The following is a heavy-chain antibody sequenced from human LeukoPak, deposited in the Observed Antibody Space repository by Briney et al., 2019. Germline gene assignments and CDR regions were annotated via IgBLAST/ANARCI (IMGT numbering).Heavy chain of an antibody. CDR2: ISGGADLI. J-gene: IGHJ4*02. D-gene: IGHD7-27*01. Sequence: GGSLRLSCAASGFTFSSYAMSWVRQAPGKGLEWVSAISGGADLIYYADSVKGRFIISRDNSKNTLSLQVNSLRAEDTAVYYCAKATGDGGTFHYWGQGTLVTVSS. CDR1: GFTFSSYA. V-gene: IGHV3-23*01. CDR3: AKATGDGGTFHY.